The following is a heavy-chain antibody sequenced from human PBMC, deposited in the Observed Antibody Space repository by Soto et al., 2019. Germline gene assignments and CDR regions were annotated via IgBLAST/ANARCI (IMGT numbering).Heavy chain of an antibody. D-gene: IGHD3-3*01. CDR3: TTDDIFGVVERGFDP. V-gene: IGHV3-15*01. CDR1: GFTFSNAW. J-gene: IGHJ5*02. CDR2: IKSKTDGGTT. Sequence: EVQLVESGGGLVKPGGSLRLSCAASGFTFSNAWMSWVRQAPGKGLEWVGRIKSKTDGGTTDYAAPVKGRFTISRDDSKNTLYLQMNSLKTEDTAVYYCTTDDIFGVVERGFDPWGQGTLVTVSS.